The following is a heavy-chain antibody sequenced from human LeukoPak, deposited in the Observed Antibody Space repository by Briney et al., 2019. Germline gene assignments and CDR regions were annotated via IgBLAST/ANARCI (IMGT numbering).Heavy chain of an antibody. CDR3: ARTKTQRGYSGYDSDY. J-gene: IGHJ4*02. CDR1: GGSISSGSYY. CDR2: IYTSGST. D-gene: IGHD5-12*01. Sequence: SQTLSLTCTVSGGSISSGSYYWSWIRQPAGKGLEWIGRIYTSGSTNYNPSLKSRVTISVDTSKNQFSLKLSSVTAADTAVYYCARTKTQRGYSGYDSDYWAREPWSPSPQ. V-gene: IGHV4-61*02.